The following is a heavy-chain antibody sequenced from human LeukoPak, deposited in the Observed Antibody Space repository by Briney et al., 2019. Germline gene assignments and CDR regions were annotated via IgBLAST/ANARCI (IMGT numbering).Heavy chain of an antibody. V-gene: IGHV5-51*01. D-gene: IGHD6-13*01. CDR2: IYPGDSDT. CDR3: ARRPSSSSWNDAFDI. Sequence: GESLKISCKGSGYSFTSYWIGWVRQMPGKGLEWMGIIYPGDSDTRYSPSFQGQVTISADKSISTAYLQWSSLKASDTAMYYCARRPSSSSWNDAFDIWGQGTMVTVSS. J-gene: IGHJ3*02. CDR1: GYSFTSYW.